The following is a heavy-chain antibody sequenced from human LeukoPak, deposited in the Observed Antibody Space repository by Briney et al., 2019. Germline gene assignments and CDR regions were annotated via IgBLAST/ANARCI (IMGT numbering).Heavy chain of an antibody. Sequence: PGGSLRLSCAASGFTFSSYAMSWVRQAPGKGLEWVSAISGSGGSTYYADPVKGRFTIARDNAKNTLYLQMNSLRAEDTAVYYCARAAVGVAVGYWGQGTLVTVSS. V-gene: IGHV3-23*01. J-gene: IGHJ4*02. D-gene: IGHD6-19*01. CDR2: ISGSGGST. CDR3: ARAAVGVAVGY. CDR1: GFTFSSYA.